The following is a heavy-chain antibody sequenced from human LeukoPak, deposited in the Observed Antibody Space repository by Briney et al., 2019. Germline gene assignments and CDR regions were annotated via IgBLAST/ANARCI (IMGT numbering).Heavy chain of an antibody. J-gene: IGHJ3*02. D-gene: IGHD4-17*01. CDR1: GGSISSGGYY. Sequence: PSQTLSLTCTVSGGSISSGGYYWSWIRQHPGKGLEWIGYIYYSGSTYYNPSLKSRVIISVDTSKNQFSLKLSSVTAADTAVYYCVRVLPHRHLRYGYYGRRGYAFDIWGQGTMVTVSS. V-gene: IGHV4-31*03. CDR2: IYYSGST. CDR3: VRVLPHRHLRYGYYGRRGYAFDI.